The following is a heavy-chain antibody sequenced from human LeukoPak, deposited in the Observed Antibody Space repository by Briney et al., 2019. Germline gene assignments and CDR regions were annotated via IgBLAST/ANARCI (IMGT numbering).Heavy chain of an antibody. V-gene: IGHV3-23*01. D-gene: IGHD3-22*01. CDR2: ISGSGGST. CDR3: AKYVTMIVVVTGSDY. Sequence: GGSLRLSCAASGFTFSSYAMRWVRQAPGEGLEWVSAISGSGGSTYYADSVKGRFTISRDNSKNTLYLQMNSLRAEDTAVYYCAKYVTMIVVVTGSDYWGQGTLVTVSS. J-gene: IGHJ4*02. CDR1: GFTFSSYA.